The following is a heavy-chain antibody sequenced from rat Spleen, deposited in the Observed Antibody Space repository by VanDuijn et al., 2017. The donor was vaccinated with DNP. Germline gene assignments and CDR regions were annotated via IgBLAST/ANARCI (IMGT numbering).Heavy chain of an antibody. J-gene: IGHJ4*01. CDR1: GFSLTNYG. CDR2: ISSGGST. Sequence: QVQLKESGPGLVQPSQTLSLTCTVSGFSLTNYGINWVRQPPGKGLEWIAAISSGGSTYSNSPLKSRLSISRDTSKSQVFLKMNSLQTEDTAIYFCMSVAMDAWGQGTSVTVSS. V-gene: IGHV2S12*01. CDR3: MSVAMDA.